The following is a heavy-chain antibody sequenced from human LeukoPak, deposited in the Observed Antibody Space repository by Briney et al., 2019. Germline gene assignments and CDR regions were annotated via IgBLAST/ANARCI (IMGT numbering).Heavy chain of an antibody. D-gene: IGHD3-10*01. CDR1: GGSISSGSYY. Sequence: PSETLSLTCTVSGGSISSGSYYWSWIRQSAGKGLEWIGRIYTSGSTNYNPSLKSRVTISVDTSKNQFSLKLSSVTAADTAVYYCARGVYGSGSWGTLNWGQGTLVTVSS. CDR3: ARGVYGSGSWGTLN. V-gene: IGHV4-61*02. J-gene: IGHJ4*02. CDR2: IYTSGST.